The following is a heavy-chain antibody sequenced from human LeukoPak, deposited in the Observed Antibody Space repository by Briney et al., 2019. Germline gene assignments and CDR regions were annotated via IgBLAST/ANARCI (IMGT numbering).Heavy chain of an antibody. CDR2: IIPIFGTA. CDR3: AREEVAAAGYFDY. J-gene: IGHJ4*02. Sequence: SVKVSCKASGGTFSSYAISWVRQAPEQGLEWMGGIIPIFGTANYAQKFQGRVTITADESTSTAYMELSGLRSEDTAVYYCAREEVAAAGYFDYWGQGTLVTVSS. V-gene: IGHV1-69*13. D-gene: IGHD6-13*01. CDR1: GGTFSSYA.